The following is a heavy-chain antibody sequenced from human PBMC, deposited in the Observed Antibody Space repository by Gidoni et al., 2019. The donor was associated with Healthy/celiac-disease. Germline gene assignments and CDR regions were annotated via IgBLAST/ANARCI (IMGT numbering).Heavy chain of an antibody. CDR1: GLTFSSYG. CDR2: IWYDGSNR. J-gene: IGHJ4*02. Sequence: AQLVESGGGVVKPGRSLRLSCAASGLTFSSYGMHWVRQAPGKGLEWVAVIWYDGSNRYYADSVKGRFTISRDNSKNTLYLQMNSLRAEDTAVYYCARDYYSGSYYDYFDYWGQGTLVTVSS. CDR3: ARDYYSGSYYDYFDY. V-gene: IGHV3-33*01. D-gene: IGHD1-26*01.